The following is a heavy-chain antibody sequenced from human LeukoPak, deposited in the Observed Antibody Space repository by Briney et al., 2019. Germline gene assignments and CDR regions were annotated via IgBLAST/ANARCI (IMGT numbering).Heavy chain of an antibody. CDR2: IYYSGST. CDR1: GGSISSYY. CDR3: ARGPSYYYDSSGYWAPFDY. J-gene: IGHJ4*02. Sequence: SETLSLTCTVSGGSISSYYWSWIRQPPGKGLEWIGYIYYSGSTNYNPSLKSRVTISVDTSKSQFSLKLSSVTAADTAVYYCARGPSYYYDSSGYWAPFDYWGQGTLVTVSS. D-gene: IGHD3-22*01. V-gene: IGHV4-59*01.